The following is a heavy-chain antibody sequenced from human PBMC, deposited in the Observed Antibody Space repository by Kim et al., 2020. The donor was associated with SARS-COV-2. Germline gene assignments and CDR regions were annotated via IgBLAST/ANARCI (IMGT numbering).Heavy chain of an antibody. CDR3: TRDRTAVTVFDH. J-gene: IGHJ4*02. Sequence: YYVDSVKGRFTLSRDTSINTVYLQMNSLRVGDTATYFCTRDRTAVTVFDHWGQGARVTVSS. D-gene: IGHD2-21*02. V-gene: IGHV3-30*01.